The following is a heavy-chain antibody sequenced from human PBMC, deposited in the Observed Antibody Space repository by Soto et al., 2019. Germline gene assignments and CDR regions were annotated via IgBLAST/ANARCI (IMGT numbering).Heavy chain of an antibody. CDR2: ISYDGSNK. V-gene: IGHV3-30-3*01. CDR1: GFTFSGYA. Sequence: QVQLVESGGGVVQPGRSLRLSCTASGFTFSGYAMYWVRQAPGKGLEWVALISYDGSNKYYADSVKGRFTISRDNSKNIIYPQMNSPRPEDTAVYYCARPIIAAGGKGGLDVWGQGTTVSVSS. CDR3: ARPIIAAGGKGGLDV. J-gene: IGHJ6*02. D-gene: IGHD6-13*01.